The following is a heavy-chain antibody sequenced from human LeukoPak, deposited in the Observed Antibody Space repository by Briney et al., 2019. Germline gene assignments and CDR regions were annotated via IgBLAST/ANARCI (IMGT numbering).Heavy chain of an antibody. V-gene: IGHV4-61*01. D-gene: IGHD3-10*01. Sequence: SEALSLTCAVSGASVSSSSYFWGWIRQPPGEGPEWIGYVYYSGSTDYSPSLKSRLTISADTSKNQFSLKLSSVTAADTAVYYCASHRRSHGSEYWGQGTLVTVSS. CDR3: ASHRRSHGSEY. CDR2: VYYSGST. CDR1: GASVSSSSYF. J-gene: IGHJ4*02.